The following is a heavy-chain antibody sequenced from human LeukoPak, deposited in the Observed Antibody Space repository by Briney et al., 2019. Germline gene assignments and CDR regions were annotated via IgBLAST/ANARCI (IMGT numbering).Heavy chain of an antibody. CDR2: IYYSGST. J-gene: IGHJ4*02. V-gene: IGHV4-39*01. D-gene: IGHD1-26*01. CDR3: ARQGATKDY. CDR1: GGSISSSSYY. Sequence: PSETLSLTCTVSGGSISSSSYYWGWIRQPPGKGLEWIGSIYYSGSTYYNPSLKSRVTISVDTSKDQFSLKLSSVTAADTAVYYCARQGATKDYWGQGTLVTVSS.